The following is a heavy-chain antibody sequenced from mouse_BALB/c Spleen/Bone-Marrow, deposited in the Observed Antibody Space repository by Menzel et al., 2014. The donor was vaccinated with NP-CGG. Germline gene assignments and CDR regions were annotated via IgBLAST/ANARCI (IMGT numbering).Heavy chain of an antibody. CDR1: GFTFSSYT. J-gene: IGHJ4*01. V-gene: IGHV5-6-4*01. D-gene: IGHD2-1*01. Sequence: DVMLVESGGGLVKPGGSLKLSCAASGFTFSSYTMSWVRQTPEKRLEWVATISSGGSYTYYPDSVKGRFTISRDNGKNTLYLQMGSLKSEDTAMYYCTRDGKGNYDYAMDYWGQGTSVTVSS. CDR2: ISSGGSYT. CDR3: TRDGKGNYDYAMDY.